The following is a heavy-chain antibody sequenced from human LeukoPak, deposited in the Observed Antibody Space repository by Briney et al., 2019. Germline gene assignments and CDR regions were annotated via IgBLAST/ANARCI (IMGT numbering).Heavy chain of an antibody. J-gene: IGHJ4*02. CDR2: IKEDGSEK. CDR1: GFTLSTFW. Sequence: GGSLRLSCAASGFTLSTFWMSWVRQAPGKGLEWLANIKEDGSEKYYVDSMKGRFTVYRDKAKNSLYLQMDSLRAEDTAVYYCARGGTFVSDYWGQGTLVTVSS. CDR3: ARGGTFVSDY. V-gene: IGHV3-7*01. D-gene: IGHD1-1*01.